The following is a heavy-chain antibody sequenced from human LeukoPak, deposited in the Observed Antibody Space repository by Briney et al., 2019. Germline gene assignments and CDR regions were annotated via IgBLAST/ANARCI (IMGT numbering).Heavy chain of an antibody. Sequence: PGGSLRLSCAASGFTFSSYSMNWVRQAPGKGLEWVSSISSSSSYICYADSVKGRFTISRDNAKNSLYLQMNSLRAEDTAVYYCARVSGGSGWYYFDYWGQGTLVTVSS. D-gene: IGHD6-19*01. CDR3: ARVSGGSGWYYFDY. CDR2: ISSSSSYI. V-gene: IGHV3-21*01. CDR1: GFTFSSYS. J-gene: IGHJ4*02.